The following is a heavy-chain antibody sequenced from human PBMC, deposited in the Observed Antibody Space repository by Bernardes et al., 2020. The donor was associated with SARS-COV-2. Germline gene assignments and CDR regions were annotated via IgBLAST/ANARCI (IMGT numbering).Heavy chain of an antibody. J-gene: IGHJ4*02. CDR1: GGSFSGYY. CDR2: INHRGST. D-gene: IGHD5-12*01. CDR3: ARAMDTIKGDY. V-gene: IGHV4-34*01. Sequence: SETLHLTCAVYGGSFSGYYWSWIRKPPGKGLEWIGEINHRGSTKYNPSLKSRVTISVDTSKNQFSLKLSSVTAADTAVYYCARAMDTIKGDYWGQGTLVTVSS.